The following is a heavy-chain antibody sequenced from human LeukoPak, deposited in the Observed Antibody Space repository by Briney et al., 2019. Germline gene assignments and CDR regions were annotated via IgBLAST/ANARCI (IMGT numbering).Heavy chain of an antibody. CDR1: GFTFRSYS. Sequence: GGSLRLSCAASGFTFRSYSMNWVRQAPGKGLEWVSSMSSSSSYIYYADSVKGRFTISRDNAKDSLYLQMNSLRAEDTAVYYCARDWGDIVVVVAEIAFDIWGQGTMVTVSS. J-gene: IGHJ3*02. V-gene: IGHV3-21*01. D-gene: IGHD2-15*01. CDR2: MSSSSSYI. CDR3: ARDWGDIVVVVAEIAFDI.